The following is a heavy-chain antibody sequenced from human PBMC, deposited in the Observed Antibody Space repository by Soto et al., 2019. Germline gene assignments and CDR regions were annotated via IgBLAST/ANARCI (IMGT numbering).Heavy chain of an antibody. CDR3: ARDVTRGYHYGADDH. Sequence: PGGSLRLSCAASGFSFNNYDMHWVRQTPDKGLEWVAVISHDGTSQYYGDSMKGRFTISRDNSQNTVYLHMNSLRPEDADVYYCARDVTRGYHYGADDHWGQGTLVTVSS. J-gene: IGHJ4*02. CDR1: GFSFNNYD. D-gene: IGHD5-18*01. V-gene: IGHV3-30*03. CDR2: ISHDGTSQ.